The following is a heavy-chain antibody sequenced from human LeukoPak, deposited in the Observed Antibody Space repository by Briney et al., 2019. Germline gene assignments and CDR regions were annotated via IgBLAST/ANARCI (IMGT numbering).Heavy chain of an antibody. CDR2: IYTSGST. CDR3: ARTHDYSTLFDY. V-gene: IGHV4-59*10. CDR1: GGSFSGYY. J-gene: IGHJ4*02. Sequence: PSETLSLTCAVYGGSFSGYYWSWIRQPAGKGLEWIGRIYTSGSTNYNPSLKSRVTMSVDTSKNQFSLKLSSVTAADTAVYYCARTHDYSTLFDYWGQGTLVTVSS. D-gene: IGHD4-11*01.